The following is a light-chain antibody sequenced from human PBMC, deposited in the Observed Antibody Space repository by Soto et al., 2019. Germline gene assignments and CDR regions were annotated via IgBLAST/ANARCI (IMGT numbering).Light chain of an antibody. J-gene: IGKJ5*01. CDR1: QSISIN. CDR2: GAA. Sequence: EIVLTQSPGTLSLSPGDRVTLSCRASQSISINLAWYQHKPGQAPRLLIYGAASRATGIPDRFSGSGSGTDFTLTISRLEPEDFAVYYCQQRSNWPPITFGQGTRLEIK. V-gene: IGKV3D-20*02. CDR3: QQRSNWPPIT.